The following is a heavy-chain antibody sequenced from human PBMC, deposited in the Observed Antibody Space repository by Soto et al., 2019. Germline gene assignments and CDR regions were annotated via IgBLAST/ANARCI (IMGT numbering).Heavy chain of an antibody. D-gene: IGHD4-17*01. CDR3: AKDAYGWYFDL. J-gene: IGHJ2*01. CDR1: GFTFSIYA. Sequence: EVQLLESGGGLVQPGGSLRLSCAASGFTFSIYAMTWVRQSPGKGLEWVSTSSGSSGTTSYADSVKGRFTISRDNSKNSLYLQMNSLRAEDTAVYYCAKDAYGWYFDLWGRGTLVTVSS. CDR2: SSGSSGTT. V-gene: IGHV3-23*01.